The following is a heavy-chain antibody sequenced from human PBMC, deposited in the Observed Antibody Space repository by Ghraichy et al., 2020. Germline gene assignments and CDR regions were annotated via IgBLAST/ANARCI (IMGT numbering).Heavy chain of an antibody. CDR1: LASSLLFFSS. Sequence: SETLSLTCPPPLASSLLFFSSPPSLRKLPGPLPSRLLPPPSTQPTYYNPSLKSRLIISLDTSKNQFSLKLTSVTAADTAVYYCGRWGGRGKVVVTAIDYWGQGTLVTVSS. D-gene: IGHD2-15*01. CDR3: GRWGGRGKVVVTAIDY. J-gene: IGHJ4*02. V-gene: IGHV4-30-4*08. CDR2: PPSTQPT.